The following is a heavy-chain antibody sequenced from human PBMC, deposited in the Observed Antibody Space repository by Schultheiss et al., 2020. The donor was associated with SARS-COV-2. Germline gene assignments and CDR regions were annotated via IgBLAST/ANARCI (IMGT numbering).Heavy chain of an antibody. CDR3: AREDYYYYGMDV. CDR2: INSDGSST. CDR1: GFTFSSYS. J-gene: IGHJ6*02. V-gene: IGHV3-74*01. Sequence: GGSLRLSCAASGFTFSSYSMNWVRQAPGKGLVWVSRINSDGSSTSYADSVKGRFTISRDNAKNSLYLQMNSLRAEDTAVYYCAREDYYYYGMDVWGQGTTVTVSS.